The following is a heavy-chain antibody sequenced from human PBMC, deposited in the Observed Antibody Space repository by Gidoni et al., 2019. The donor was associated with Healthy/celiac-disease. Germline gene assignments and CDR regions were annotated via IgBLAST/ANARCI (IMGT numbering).Heavy chain of an antibody. D-gene: IGHD3-10*01. Sequence: QVQLVQSGAEVKKPGSSVKVSCKASGGTFSSYAISWVRQAPGQGLEWMGGIIPIFGTANYAQKFQGRVTITADESTSTAYMERSSLRSEDTAVYYCARGRLISPEAMVRGVIVPYYYYGMDVWGQGTTVTVSS. J-gene: IGHJ6*02. V-gene: IGHV1-69*01. CDR2: IIPIFGTA. CDR3: ARGRLISPEAMVRGVIVPYYYYGMDV. CDR1: GGTFSSYA.